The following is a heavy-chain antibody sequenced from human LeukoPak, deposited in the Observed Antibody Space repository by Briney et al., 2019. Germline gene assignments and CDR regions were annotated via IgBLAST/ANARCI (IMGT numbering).Heavy chain of an antibody. D-gene: IGHD2-8*01. V-gene: IGHV3-33*01. CDR3: ARDDTLPDNGLDA. Sequence: GGSLRLSCAASGFSFSSHGMHWVRQAPGKGLEWLAVIGSDGSRDNYADSVRGRLTISRDNSKNMLFLQVNSLRVEDSAVYFCARDDTLPDNGLDAWGQGTMVTVSS. CDR1: GFSFSSHG. CDR2: IGSDGSRD. J-gene: IGHJ3*01.